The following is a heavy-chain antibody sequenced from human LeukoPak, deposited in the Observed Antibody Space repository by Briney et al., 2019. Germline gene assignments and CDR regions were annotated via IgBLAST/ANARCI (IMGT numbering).Heavy chain of an antibody. J-gene: IGHJ5*02. CDR1: GFTFSSYE. CDR3: TTPLSGTLVGT. V-gene: IGHV3-15*01. Sequence: GGSLRLSCAASGFTFSSYEMNWVRQAPGKGLEWVGRIKSKTDGGTTDYAAPVKGRFTISRDDSKNTLYLQMNSLKTEDTAVYYCTTPLSGTLVGTWGQGTLVTVSS. CDR2: IKSKTDGGTT. D-gene: IGHD1-1*01.